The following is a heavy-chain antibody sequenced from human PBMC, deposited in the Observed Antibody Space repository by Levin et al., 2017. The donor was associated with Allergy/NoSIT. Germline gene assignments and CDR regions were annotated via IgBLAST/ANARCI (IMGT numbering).Heavy chain of an antibody. Sequence: GGSLRLSCAASGFTFSDYSMNWVRQAPGKGLEWVSYITGSSSTTDYAESVKGRFAISRDNAKNSVYLQMNSLRAEDTAVYYCARRSAAGQGDYWGQGTLVTVSS. V-gene: IGHV3-48*01. J-gene: IGHJ4*02. D-gene: IGHD6-13*01. CDR3: ARRSAAGQGDY. CDR2: ITGSSSTT. CDR1: GFTFSDYS.